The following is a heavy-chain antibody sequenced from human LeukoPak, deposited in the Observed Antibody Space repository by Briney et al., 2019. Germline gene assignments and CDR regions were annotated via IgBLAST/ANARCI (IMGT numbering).Heavy chain of an antibody. V-gene: IGHV3-20*04. Sequence: GGTLRLSCAASGFTFSTYAMSWVRQAPGKGLEWVSGINWNGGSTGYADSVKGRFTISRDNAKNSLYLQMNSLRAEDTALYYCARGGPQVDYWGQGTLVTVSS. CDR1: GFTFSTYA. J-gene: IGHJ4*02. CDR3: ARGGPQVDY. D-gene: IGHD3-16*01. CDR2: INWNGGST.